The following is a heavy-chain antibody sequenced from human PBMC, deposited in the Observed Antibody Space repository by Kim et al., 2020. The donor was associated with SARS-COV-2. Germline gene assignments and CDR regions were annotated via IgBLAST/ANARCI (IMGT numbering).Heavy chain of an antibody. CDR3: ARDNDFWSGWRVDP. D-gene: IGHD3-3*01. J-gene: IGHJ5*02. V-gene: IGHV3-48*03. Sequence: ANSVKVPFTISRDNAKNSLYLQMNSLRAEDTAVYYCARDNDFWSGWRVDPWGQGPLVTVSS.